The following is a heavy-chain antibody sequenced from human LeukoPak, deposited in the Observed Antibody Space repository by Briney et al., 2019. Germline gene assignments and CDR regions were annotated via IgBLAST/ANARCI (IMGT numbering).Heavy chain of an antibody. CDR2: IWYDGSNK. V-gene: IGHV3-33*01. CDR1: GFTFSSYG. J-gene: IGHJ4*02. CDR3: AREFRQTYSSGWSLDY. D-gene: IGHD6-19*01. Sequence: GRSLRLSCAASGFTFSSYGMHWVRQAPGKGLEWVAVIWYDGSNKYYADSVKGRFTISRDNSRNTIYLQIDSLRAEDTATYYCAREFRQTYSSGWSLDYWGQGTLVTVSS.